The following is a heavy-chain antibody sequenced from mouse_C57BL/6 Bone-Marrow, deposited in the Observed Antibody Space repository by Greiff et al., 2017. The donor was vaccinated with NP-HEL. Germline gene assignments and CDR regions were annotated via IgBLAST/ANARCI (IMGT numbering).Heavy chain of an antibody. D-gene: IGHD2-5*01. CDR2: IDPEDGET. CDR1: GFNITDYY. CDR3: ARRYYSNFSWFAY. Sequence: EVQLQESGAELVKPGASVKLSCTASGFNITDYYMHWVKQRTEQGLEWIGRIDPEDGETKYAPKFQGKATITADTSSNTAYLQLSSLTSEDTAVYYCARRYYSNFSWFAYWGQGTLVTVSA. J-gene: IGHJ3*01. V-gene: IGHV14-2*01.